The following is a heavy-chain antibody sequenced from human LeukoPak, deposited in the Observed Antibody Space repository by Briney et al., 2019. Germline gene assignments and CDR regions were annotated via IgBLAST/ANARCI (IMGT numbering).Heavy chain of an antibody. CDR3: ARVWARLEGGYFDY. D-gene: IGHD3-16*01. V-gene: IGHV4-59*01. Sequence: SETLSLTCTVSGGSISSYYWSWIRQPPGKGLEWIGYIYYSGSTNYNPSLKSRVTISVDTSKNQFSLKLSSVTAADTAVYYCARVWARLEGGYFDYWGQGTLVTVSS. CDR1: GGSISSYY. CDR2: IYYSGST. J-gene: IGHJ4*02.